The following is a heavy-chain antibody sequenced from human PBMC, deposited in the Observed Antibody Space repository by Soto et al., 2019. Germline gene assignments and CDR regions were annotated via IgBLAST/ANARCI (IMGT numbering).Heavy chain of an antibody. D-gene: IGHD5-18*01. V-gene: IGHV4-30-2*02. CDR3: ATSLYSYGTRFAY. Sequence: SETLSLTCAVSGGSISSGGYSWSWIRQPPGKGLEWIGYIYHSGSTYYNPSLKSRVTISVDRSKNQFSLKLSSVTAADTAVYYCATSLYSYGTRFAYWGQGTLVTAPQ. CDR2: IYHSGST. CDR1: GGSISSGGYS. J-gene: IGHJ4*02.